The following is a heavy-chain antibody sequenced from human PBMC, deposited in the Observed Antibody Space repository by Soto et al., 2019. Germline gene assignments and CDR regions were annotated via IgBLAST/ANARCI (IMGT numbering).Heavy chain of an antibody. J-gene: IGHJ6*02. CDR3: ARAYDYDSSNPSAYYYGMDV. Sequence: QVQLVQSGAEVKKPGSSVKVSCKASGGTFSSYAISWVRQAPGQGLEWMGGIIPIFGTANYAQKFQGRVTITADESTRAAYMERGSRRSEDTAVYYCARAYDYDSSNPSAYYYGMDVWGQGATVTVSS. D-gene: IGHD3-22*01. CDR1: GGTFSSYA. V-gene: IGHV1-69*01. CDR2: IIPIFGTA.